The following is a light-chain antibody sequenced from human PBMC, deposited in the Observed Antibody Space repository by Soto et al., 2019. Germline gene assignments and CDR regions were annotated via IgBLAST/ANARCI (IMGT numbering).Light chain of an antibody. CDR2: DVS. CDR3: SSYTSSSLYV. CDR1: SSDVGGYNY. V-gene: IGLV2-14*01. Sequence: QSVLTQPASVSGSPGQSITISCTGTSSDVGGYNYVSWYQQHPGKAPKLIIYDVSNRPSGVSHRFSGSKSGTTASLTISGLEEEDEADYYCSSYTSSSLYVFGTGTKLTVL. J-gene: IGLJ1*01.